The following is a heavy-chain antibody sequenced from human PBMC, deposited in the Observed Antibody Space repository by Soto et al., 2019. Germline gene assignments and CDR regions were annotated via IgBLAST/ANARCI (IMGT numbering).Heavy chain of an antibody. V-gene: IGHV1-2*02. CDR2: INPKTGGT. CDR1: GYTFTDYY. Sequence: QVQLVQSGAEVRKPGASVKVSCKASGYTFTDYYMHWVRQAPGQGLEWMGWINPKTGGTNYVQKFQGRVTMTRDTSINTAYMELSMLRSDDTAVYYCARDVVGSDYFDSWGQGTLVTVSS. D-gene: IGHD1-26*01. J-gene: IGHJ4*02. CDR3: ARDVVGSDYFDS.